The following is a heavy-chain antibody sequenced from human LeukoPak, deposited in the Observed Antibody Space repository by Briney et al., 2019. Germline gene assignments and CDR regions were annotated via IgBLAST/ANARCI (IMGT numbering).Heavy chain of an antibody. CDR1: AFTFNTYT. V-gene: IGHV3-30*04. CDR3: AKENLPPYGGNPTCVDY. J-gene: IGHJ4*02. CDR2: ISYDGSNK. Sequence: PGGSLRLSCTASAFTFNTYTMHWVRQAPGKGLEWVAVISYDGSNKYYADSVKGRFTISRDNSKNTLYLQMNSLRAEDAAVYYCAKENLPPYGGNPTCVDYWGQGTLVTVSS. D-gene: IGHD4-23*01.